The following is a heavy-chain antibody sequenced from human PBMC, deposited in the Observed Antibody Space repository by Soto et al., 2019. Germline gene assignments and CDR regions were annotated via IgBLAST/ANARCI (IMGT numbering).Heavy chain of an antibody. D-gene: IGHD6-13*01. CDR1: GGCISRSNW. CDR2: IYHSGNT. CDR3: TRVLAALGNRWYFDL. V-gene: IGHV4-4*02. J-gene: IGHJ2*01. Sequence: QVQLQESGPGLVKPSGTLSVTCAVSGGCISRSNWWSWVRQPPGKGLEWIGGIYHSGNTNYNPSPKIRVTISVDKSNNPFSLNLTSVTAADAAVYYCTRVLAALGNRWYFDLWGRGTLVSVSS.